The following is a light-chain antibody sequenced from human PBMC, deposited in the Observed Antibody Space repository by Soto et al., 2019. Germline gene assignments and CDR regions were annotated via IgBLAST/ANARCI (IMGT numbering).Light chain of an antibody. J-gene: IGKJ1*01. CDR2: KAS. CDR1: QTISSW. Sequence: DIQMTQSPSTLSGSVVDRVTINCGASQTISSWLAWYQQKPGKAPKLLIYKASTLKSRVPSSFSGSGSGTEFTLTISSLQPDDFATYYCQHYNSNSEAFGQGTKVDIK. V-gene: IGKV1-5*03. CDR3: QHYNSNSEA.